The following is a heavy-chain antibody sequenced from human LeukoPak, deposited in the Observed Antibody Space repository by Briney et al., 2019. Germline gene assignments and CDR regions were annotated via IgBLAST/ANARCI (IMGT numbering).Heavy chain of an antibody. CDR1: GGSISSYY. CDR3: ARHEDTAMVVSPFDY. Sequence: SETLSLTCTVSGGSISSYYWSWIRQPPGKGLEWIGYIYYSGSTNYNPSLKSRVTISVDTSKNQFSLKLSSVTAADTAVYYCARHEDTAMVVSPFDYWGQGTLVTVSS. D-gene: IGHD5-18*01. J-gene: IGHJ4*02. V-gene: IGHV4-59*01. CDR2: IYYSGST.